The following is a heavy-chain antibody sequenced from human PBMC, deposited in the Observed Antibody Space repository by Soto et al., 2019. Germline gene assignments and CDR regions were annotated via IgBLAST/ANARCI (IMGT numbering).Heavy chain of an antibody. J-gene: IGHJ4*02. Sequence: LETMSLTCAVAGGSLSSSSLWSCMRPHPGQGLEWIGEIHDSGTTNYNPSLKSRVTISVDKSKNQLSPKLSSVTAAATAVYCCARDSAVAGNFDYWGQGTLVTVSS. D-gene: IGHD6-19*01. V-gene: IGHV4-4*01. CDR2: IHDSGTT. CDR1: GGSLSSSSL. CDR3: ARDSAVAGNFDY.